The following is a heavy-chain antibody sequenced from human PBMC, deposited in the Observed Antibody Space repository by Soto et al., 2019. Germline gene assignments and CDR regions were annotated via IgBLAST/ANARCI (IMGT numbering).Heavy chain of an antibody. J-gene: IGHJ4*02. CDR3: ARHNRLTIIEY. CDR2: IRSKANSYTT. V-gene: IGHV3-72*01. D-gene: IGHD3-22*01. CDR1: GFTFSDHY. Sequence: EVQLVESGGGLVQPGGSLRLSCAASGFTFSDHYMDWVRQAPGKGLEWVGRIRSKANSYTTEYAASVKGRFTISRDDSKNSLYLQMNSLKTEDTAVYYCARHNRLTIIEYWGQGTLVTVSS.